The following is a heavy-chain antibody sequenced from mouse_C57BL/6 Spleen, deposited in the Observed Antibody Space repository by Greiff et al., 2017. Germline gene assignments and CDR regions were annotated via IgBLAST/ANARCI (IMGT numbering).Heavy chain of an antibody. D-gene: IGHD2-4*01. CDR3: AMLMITTLYYDAMDY. CDR1: GFTFSDYG. J-gene: IGHJ4*01. CDR2: ISSGSSTI. Sequence: EVMLVESGGGLVKPGGSLKLSCAASGFTFSDYGMHWVRQAPEKGLEWVAYISSGSSTIYYADTVKGRFTISRDNAKNTLFLQMTSLRSEDTAMYYCAMLMITTLYYDAMDYWGQGTSVTVSS. V-gene: IGHV5-17*01.